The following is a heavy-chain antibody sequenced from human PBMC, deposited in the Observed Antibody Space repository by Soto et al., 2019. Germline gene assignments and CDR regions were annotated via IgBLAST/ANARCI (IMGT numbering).Heavy chain of an antibody. V-gene: IGHV2-5*02. CDR3: AHRRGIAVAVQSGDWFDP. J-gene: IGHJ5*02. CDR2: IYWDDDK. Sequence: QITLKESGPTLVKPTQTLTLTCTFSGFSLSTSGVGVGWIRQPPGKALEWLALIYWDDDKRYSPSLKSRLTITKDTANNQVVLTMTNMDPVDTATYYCAHRRGIAVAVQSGDWFDPWGHGTLVTVSS. D-gene: IGHD6-19*01. CDR1: GFSLSTSGVG.